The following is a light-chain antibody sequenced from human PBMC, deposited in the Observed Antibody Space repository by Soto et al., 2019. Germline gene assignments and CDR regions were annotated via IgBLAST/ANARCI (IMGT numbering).Light chain of an antibody. V-gene: IGKV3-20*01. Sequence: EIVVTQSPGTLSLSPGERATLSCRASQSISNDHLAWYQQKPGQPPRLLIYGTSNRATGGIADRFSGSGSGTDFTLTISRLEPEDFAVYYCQYYGSSVTFAGGTKVEIK. CDR3: QYYGSSVT. CDR1: QSISNDH. CDR2: GTS. J-gene: IGKJ4*01.